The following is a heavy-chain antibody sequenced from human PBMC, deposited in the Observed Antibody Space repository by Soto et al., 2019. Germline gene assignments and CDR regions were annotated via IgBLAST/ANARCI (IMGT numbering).Heavy chain of an antibody. CDR2: INHSGST. CDR3: ASRTAPVGFDY. CDR1: GGSFSGYY. Sequence: PSETLSLTCAVYGGSFSGYYWSWIRQPPGKGLEWIGEINHSGSTNYNPSLKSRVTKSVDTSKNQFSLKLSSVTAADTAVYYCASRTAPVGFDYWGQGTLVTVSS. V-gene: IGHV4-34*01. J-gene: IGHJ4*02. D-gene: IGHD3-3*01.